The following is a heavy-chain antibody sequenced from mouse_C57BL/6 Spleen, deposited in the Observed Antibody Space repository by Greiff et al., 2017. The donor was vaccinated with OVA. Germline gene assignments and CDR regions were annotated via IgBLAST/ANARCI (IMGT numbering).Heavy chain of an antibody. Sequence: EVNLVESGGDLVKPGGSLKLSCAASGFTFSSYGMSWVRQTPDKRLEWVATISSGGSYTYYPDSVKGRFTISRDNAKNTLYLQMSSLKSEDTAMYYCARQTVVAEDYWGQGTSVTVSS. D-gene: IGHD1-1*01. J-gene: IGHJ4*01. V-gene: IGHV5-6*01. CDR3: ARQTVVAEDY. CDR1: GFTFSSYG. CDR2: ISSGGSYT.